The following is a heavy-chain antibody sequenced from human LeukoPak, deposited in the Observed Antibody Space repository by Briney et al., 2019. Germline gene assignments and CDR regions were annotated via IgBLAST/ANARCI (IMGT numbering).Heavy chain of an antibody. J-gene: IGHJ4*02. CDR2: ISSSSTNI. CDR1: GFTFNYYT. D-gene: IGHD3-22*01. Sequence: GGSLRLSCAASGFTFNYYTMDWVRQAPGKGLEWVSSISSSSTNIHCADSVKGRFTISRDNAKNSLYLQMDSLRAEDTALYFCVRSHYDLYAFFDYWGQGTLVTVSS. V-gene: IGHV3-21*01. CDR3: VRSHYDLYAFFDY.